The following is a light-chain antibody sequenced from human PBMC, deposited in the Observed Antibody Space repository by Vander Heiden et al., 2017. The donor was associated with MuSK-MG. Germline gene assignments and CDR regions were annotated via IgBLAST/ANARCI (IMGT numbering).Light chain of an antibody. CDR1: NIGSKS. CDR3: QVWDSSSDHPYV. CDR2: ADS. Sequence: SYVLTQPPSVSVAPGQTANITCGGNNIGSKSVHWYQQKPGQAPVLVVYADSDRPSGIPELFSASKSGNTATLTISRVEAGDEADYYCQVWDSSSDHPYVFGTGTKVTVL. V-gene: IGLV3-21*02. J-gene: IGLJ1*01.